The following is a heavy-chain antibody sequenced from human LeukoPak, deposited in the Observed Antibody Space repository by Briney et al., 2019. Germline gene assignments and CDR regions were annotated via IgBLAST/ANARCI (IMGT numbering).Heavy chain of an antibody. CDR3: ARVVDYEDAFDI. J-gene: IGHJ3*02. CDR1: GGSISSYY. CDR2: IYYSGST. V-gene: IGHV4-59*01. Sequence: ASETLSLTCTVSGGSISSYYWSWIRQPPGKGLEWIGYIYYSGSTNYNPSLKSRVTISVDTSKNQFSLKLSSVTAADTAVYYCARVVDYEDAFDIWGQGTMVTVSS. D-gene: IGHD4-17*01.